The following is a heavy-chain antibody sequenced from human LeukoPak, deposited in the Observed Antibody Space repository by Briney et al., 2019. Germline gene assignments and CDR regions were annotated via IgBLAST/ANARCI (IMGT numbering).Heavy chain of an antibody. J-gene: IGHJ4*02. CDR1: GYTFTGYY. CDR2: INPNSGGT. D-gene: IGHD3-3*01. CDR3: ARGPEYDFWSGYASTYFDY. Sequence: GASVKVSCKASGYTFTGYYMHWVRQAPGQGLEWMGWINPNSGGTNYAQKFQGRVTMTRDTSISTAYMELSRLRSDDTAVYYCARGPEYDFWSGYASTYFDYWGQGTLVTVSS. V-gene: IGHV1-2*02.